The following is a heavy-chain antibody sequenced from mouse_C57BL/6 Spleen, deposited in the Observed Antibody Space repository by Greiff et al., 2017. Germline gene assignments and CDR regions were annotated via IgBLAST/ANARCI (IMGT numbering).Heavy chain of an antibody. CDR1: GYAFSSYW. CDR2: IYPGDGDT. Sequence: QVQLQQSGAELVKPGASVKISCKASGYAFSSYWMNWVKQRPGKGLEWIGKIYPGDGDTNYNGKVKGKATLTADKSSSTAYMQLSSLTAEDSAVYFCARKNYGIHYYAMDYWGQGTSVTVSS. CDR3: ARKNYGIHYYAMDY. J-gene: IGHJ4*01. D-gene: IGHD2-1*01. V-gene: IGHV1-80*01.